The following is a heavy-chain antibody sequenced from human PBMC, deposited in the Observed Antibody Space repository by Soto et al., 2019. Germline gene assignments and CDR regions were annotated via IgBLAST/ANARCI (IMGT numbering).Heavy chain of an antibody. D-gene: IGHD2-21*01. Sequence: EVQLVESGGGLVKPGRSLRLSCAASGFTFGDFAMHWIRQAPGKGLEWVSGINWNSGSIIYADSVTGRFTIFRDTAKNSLYLQMNSLRVEDTALYYCAKAFRNYSDMHVWGKGTTVTVSS. V-gene: IGHV3-9*01. CDR3: AKAFRNYSDMHV. CDR2: INWNSGSI. CDR1: GFTFGDFA. J-gene: IGHJ6*03.